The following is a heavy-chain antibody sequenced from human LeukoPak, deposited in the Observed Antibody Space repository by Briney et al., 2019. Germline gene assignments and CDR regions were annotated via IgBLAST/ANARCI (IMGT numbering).Heavy chain of an antibody. V-gene: IGHV4-34*01. J-gene: IGHJ4*02. CDR3: ARHPRRYAYFDY. CDR1: GGSFSGYY. CDR2: INHSGST. Sequence: SETLSLTCAVYGGSFSGYYWSWIRQPPGKGLEWIGEINHSGSTNYNPSLKSRVTISVDTSKNQFSLKLSSVTAAGTAVYYCARHPRRYAYFDYWGQGTLVTVSS. D-gene: IGHD1-1*01.